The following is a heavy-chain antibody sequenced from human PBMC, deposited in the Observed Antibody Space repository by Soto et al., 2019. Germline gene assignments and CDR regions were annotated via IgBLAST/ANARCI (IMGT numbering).Heavy chain of an antibody. CDR3: APHWLPNYFFYGMAV. CDR2: IIPIFGTA. CDR1: GGTFSSYA. V-gene: IGHV1-69*12. Sequence: QVQLVQSGAEVKKPGSSVKVSCKASGGTFSSYAISWVRQAPGQGLEWTGVIIPIFGTANCEQKFQGRVPITADESTTSSYIELSTLRSEDTAVYYCAPHWLPNYFFYGMAVWRQGTTVTFSS. J-gene: IGHJ6*02. D-gene: IGHD3-9*01.